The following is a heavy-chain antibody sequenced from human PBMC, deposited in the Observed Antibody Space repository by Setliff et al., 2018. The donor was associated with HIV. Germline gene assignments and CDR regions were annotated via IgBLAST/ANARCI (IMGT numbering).Heavy chain of an antibody. Sequence: ASVKVSCKASATFTNVDIHWLRRATGQGLEWRGWMNPNSCVSGYGQKFQGRVTMTRDTSISTAYMELSSLTSEDTAVYYCARGKGVGGVIITGGLDVWGKGTTVTVSS. D-gene: IGHD3-10*01. CDR2: MNPNSCVS. V-gene: IGHV1-8*01. CDR1: ATFTNVD. CDR3: ARGKGVGGVIITGGLDV. J-gene: IGHJ6*04.